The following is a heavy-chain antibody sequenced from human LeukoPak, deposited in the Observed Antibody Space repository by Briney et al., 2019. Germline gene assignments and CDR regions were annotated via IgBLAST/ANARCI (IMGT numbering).Heavy chain of an antibody. J-gene: IGHJ4*02. CDR1: GYTFTSYY. V-gene: IGHV1-46*01. CDR3: ARATDVSSWYLAY. D-gene: IGHD6-13*01. Sequence: ASATVSCKASGYTFTSYYMHWVRQAPGQGLEWMGIINPSSGSTSYAQNFQGRVTMTRDTSSSTVYMELSRLRSDDTAVYYCARATDVSSWYLAYWGQGTLLTVSS. CDR2: INPSSGST.